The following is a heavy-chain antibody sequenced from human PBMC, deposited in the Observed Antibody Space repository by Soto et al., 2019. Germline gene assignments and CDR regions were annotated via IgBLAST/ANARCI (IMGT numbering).Heavy chain of an antibody. CDR1: VGTFSSYA. J-gene: IGHJ4*02. CDR3: ARDKSGSGSYVALIIDY. Sequence: GASVKVSCKDSVGTFSSYAISWVRQAPGQGLEWMGGIIPIFGTANYAQKFQGRVTITADKSTSTAYMELSSLRSDDTAVYYCARDKSGSGSYVALIIDYWGQGTLVTVSS. CDR2: IIPIFGTA. D-gene: IGHD3-10*01. V-gene: IGHV1-69*06.